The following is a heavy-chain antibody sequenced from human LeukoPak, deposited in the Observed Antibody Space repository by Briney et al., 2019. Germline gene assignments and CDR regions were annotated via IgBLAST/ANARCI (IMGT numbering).Heavy chain of an antibody. J-gene: IGHJ1*01. CDR1: GFTFSSYS. D-gene: IGHD2-15*01. Sequence: GGSLRLSCAASGFTFSSYSMNWVRQAPGKGLEWVSSISSSGSYIYYADSVKGRFTISRDNAKNSLYLQMNSLRVEDTAVYYCARAQYCSGGSCPLAEYFQHWGQGTLVTVSS. CDR2: ISSSGSYI. CDR3: ARAQYCSGGSCPLAEYFQH. V-gene: IGHV3-21*01.